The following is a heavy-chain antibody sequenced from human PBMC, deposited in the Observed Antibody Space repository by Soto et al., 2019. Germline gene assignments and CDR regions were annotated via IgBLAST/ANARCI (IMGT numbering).Heavy chain of an antibody. CDR1: GFMFSAYW. J-gene: IGHJ4*02. CDR2: IHGDGGKI. V-gene: IGHV3-7*01. D-gene: IGHD5-18*01. Sequence: PGESLKISCAASGFMFSAYWMSWVRQAPGKGLEWVANIHGDGGKIYYVDSVKGRFTISRDNAKRSLYLQMNSLRAEDTAVYYCARDFYGGYTYGPGDYWGQGALVTVSS. CDR3: ARDFYGGYTYGPGDY.